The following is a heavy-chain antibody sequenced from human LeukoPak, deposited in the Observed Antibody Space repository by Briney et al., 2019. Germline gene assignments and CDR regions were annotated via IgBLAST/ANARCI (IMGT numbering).Heavy chain of an antibody. CDR3: ARGSYDSSAEHFDY. Sequence: GGSLRLSCAASGFTVSSNYVRWVRQAPGKGLEWVSVIYSGGSTYYPDSVKGRFTISRDNSKNTLYLQMHSLRAEDTAVYYCARGSYDSSAEHFDYWGQGTLVTVSS. V-gene: IGHV3-66*01. CDR1: GFTVSSNY. J-gene: IGHJ4*02. D-gene: IGHD3-22*01. CDR2: IYSGGST.